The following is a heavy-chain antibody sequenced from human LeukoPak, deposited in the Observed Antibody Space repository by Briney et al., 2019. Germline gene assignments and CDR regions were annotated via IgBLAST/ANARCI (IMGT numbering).Heavy chain of an antibody. J-gene: IGHJ5*02. CDR1: GGTFSSYA. D-gene: IGHD5-12*01. CDR3: ARGIGGYSGYDA. CDR2: IIPIFGTA. Sequence: ASVKVSCKASGGTFSSYAISWVRQAPGQGLEWMGGIIPIFGTANYAQKFQGRVTITRNTSISTAYMELSSLRSEDTAVYYCARGIGGYSGYDAWGQGTLVTVSS. V-gene: IGHV1-69*05.